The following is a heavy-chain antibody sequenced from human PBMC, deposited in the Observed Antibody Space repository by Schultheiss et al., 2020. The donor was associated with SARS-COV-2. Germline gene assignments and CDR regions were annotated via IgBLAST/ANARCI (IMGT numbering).Heavy chain of an antibody. CDR1: RFAFSTYG. J-gene: IGHJ4*02. CDR2: VSYDGSNK. Sequence: GGSLRLSCAASRFAFSTYGMHWVRQAPGKGLEWVAVVSYDGSNKYYADSVKGRFTISRDNSKNTLYLQMDSLRADDTAVYYCARVAPEDPSIDYWGQGTLVTVSS. CDR3: ARVAPEDPSIDY. V-gene: IGHV3-30*03.